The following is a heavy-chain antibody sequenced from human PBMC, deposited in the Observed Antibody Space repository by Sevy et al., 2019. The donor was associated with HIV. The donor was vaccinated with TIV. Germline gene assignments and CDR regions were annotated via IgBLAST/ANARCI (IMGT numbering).Heavy chain of an antibody. J-gene: IGHJ4*02. Sequence: WGSLRLSCAASGFTFSSYAMHWVRQAPGKGLEWVAVISYDGSNKYYADSVKGRFTISRDNSKNTLYLQMNSLRAEDTAVYYCARDEAAPRWLQSGTDYWGQGTLVTVSS. V-gene: IGHV3-30-3*01. CDR3: ARDEAAPRWLQSGTDY. CDR2: ISYDGSNK. D-gene: IGHD5-12*01. CDR1: GFTFSSYA.